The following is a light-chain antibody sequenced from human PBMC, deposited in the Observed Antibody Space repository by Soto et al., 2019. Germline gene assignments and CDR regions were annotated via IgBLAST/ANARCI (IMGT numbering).Light chain of an antibody. CDR3: MQALQTRYT. J-gene: IGKJ2*01. CDR2: LGS. V-gene: IGKV2-28*01. Sequence: DIVMTQSPLSLPVTPGEPASISCRSSQSLPHSNGYNYLDWYLQKPGQSPQLLIYLGSNRASGVPDRFSGSGSGTDFTLKIGRVEAEDVGVYYCMQALQTRYTFGQGTKLEIK. CDR1: QSLPHSNGYNY.